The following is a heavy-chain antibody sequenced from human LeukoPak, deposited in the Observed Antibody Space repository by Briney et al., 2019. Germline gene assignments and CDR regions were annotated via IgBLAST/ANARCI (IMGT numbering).Heavy chain of an antibody. CDR1: GGSISSSSYY. CDR3: ATPGVASVDY. V-gene: IGHV4-39*01. J-gene: IGHJ4*02. D-gene: IGHD3-3*01. Sequence: SQTLSLTCTVSGGSISSSSYYWGWIRQPPGKGLEWIGSIYYSGSTYYNPSLKSRVTISVDTSKNQFSLKLSSVTAADTAVYYCATPGVASVDYWGQGTLVTVSS. CDR2: IYYSGST.